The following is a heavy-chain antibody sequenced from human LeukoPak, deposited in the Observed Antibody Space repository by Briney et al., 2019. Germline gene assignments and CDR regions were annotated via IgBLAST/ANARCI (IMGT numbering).Heavy chain of an antibody. Sequence: PGGSLRLSCAASGIIFSNYWMHWVRQAPGKGLEWVAFIRYDGNNKYYADSVKGRFTISRDNSKNTLYLQMNSLRGDDTAVYYCAKDIQLWTYSFDFWGQGTLATVSS. CDR1: GIIFSNYW. CDR2: IRYDGNNK. V-gene: IGHV3-30*02. CDR3: AKDIQLWTYSFDF. J-gene: IGHJ4*02. D-gene: IGHD1-1*01.